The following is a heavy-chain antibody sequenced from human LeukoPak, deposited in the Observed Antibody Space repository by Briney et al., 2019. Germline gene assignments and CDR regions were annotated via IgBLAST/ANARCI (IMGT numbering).Heavy chain of an antibody. CDR1: GDTVSSNDAA. CDR3: AREPSGHSGSFDS. CDR2: TYYRSKWYY. Sequence: KPSQTLSLTCAISGDTVSSNDAAWNWIRQSPSRGLEWLGRTYYRSKWYYDYAVSVKSRVTINPDTSKNQFSLQLNSVTPDDTAVFYCAREPSGHSGSFDSWGQGTLVTVSS. J-gene: IGHJ4*02. V-gene: IGHV6-1*01. D-gene: IGHD4-23*01.